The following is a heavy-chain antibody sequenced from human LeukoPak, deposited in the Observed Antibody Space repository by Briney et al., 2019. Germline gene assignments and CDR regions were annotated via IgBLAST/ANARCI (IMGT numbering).Heavy chain of an antibody. V-gene: IGHV3-74*01. CDR3: AREYLVSLDY. CDR1: GLTLGRYW. D-gene: IGHD6-13*01. CDR2: INSDGSST. Sequence: GGSLRLSCAASGLTLGRYWMHWVRQAPGKGLVWVSRINSDGSSTSYADSVKGRFTISRDNAKNTLYLQMNSLRAEDTAVYYCAREYLVSLDYWGQGTLVTVSS. J-gene: IGHJ4*02.